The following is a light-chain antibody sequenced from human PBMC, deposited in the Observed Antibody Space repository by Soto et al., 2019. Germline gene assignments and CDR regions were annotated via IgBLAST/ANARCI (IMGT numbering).Light chain of an antibody. Sequence: EIVMTQSPATLSLSPGERVTLSCRASQSVRTNLAWYHQRPGQAPRLLIYAASARATGVPARFSGSGSGTEFTLSISGLQPEDSGLYYCQQYNNWQTFGQGTKVDIK. J-gene: IGKJ1*01. V-gene: IGKV3-15*01. CDR3: QQYNNWQT. CDR1: QSVRTN. CDR2: AAS.